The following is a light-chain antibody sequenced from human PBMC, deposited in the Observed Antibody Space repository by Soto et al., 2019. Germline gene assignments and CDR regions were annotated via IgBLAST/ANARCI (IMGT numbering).Light chain of an antibody. CDR1: SSDVGGYNS. CDR2: EVS. V-gene: IGLV2-8*01. CDR3: SSYAGSSSFVI. J-gene: IGLJ2*01. Sequence: QSALTQPPSASGSPGQSVTISCTGTSSDVGGYNSVSWYQHHPGKAPKLMIYEVSKRPSGVPDRFSGSKSGNTASLTVSGLQAEDEADYYCSSYAGSSSFVIFGGGTKLTAL.